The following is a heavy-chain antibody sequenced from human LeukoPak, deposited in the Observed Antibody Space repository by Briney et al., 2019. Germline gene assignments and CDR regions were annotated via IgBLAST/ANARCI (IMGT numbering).Heavy chain of an antibody. CDR1: GYTLTELS. Sequence: ASVKVSCKVSGYTLTELSMHWVRQAPGKGLEWMGGFDPEDGETIYAQKFQGRVTMTTDTSTSTAYMELRSLRSDDTAVYYCARVAQRMGIVVVVAARYYFDYWGQGTLVTVSS. V-gene: IGHV1-24*01. CDR2: FDPEDGET. J-gene: IGHJ4*02. CDR3: ARVAQRMGIVVVVAARYYFDY. D-gene: IGHD2-15*01.